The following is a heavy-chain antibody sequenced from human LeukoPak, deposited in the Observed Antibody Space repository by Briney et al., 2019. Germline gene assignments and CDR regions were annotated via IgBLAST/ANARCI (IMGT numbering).Heavy chain of an antibody. CDR3: VRHGLGSSWFGFDY. Sequence: GESLKISCKGSGYTFTTYWIGWVRQMPGKGLEWMGIIYPGDSDPRYSPSFQGQVTISADKSISTAYLQWGSLKASDSAMYYCVRHGLGSSWFGFDYWGQGTLVTVSS. J-gene: IGHJ4*02. D-gene: IGHD6-13*01. V-gene: IGHV5-51*01. CDR2: IYPGDSDP. CDR1: GYTFTTYW.